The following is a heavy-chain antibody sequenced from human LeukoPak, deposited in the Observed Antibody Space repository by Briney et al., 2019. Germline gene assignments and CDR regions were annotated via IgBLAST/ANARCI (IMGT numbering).Heavy chain of an antibody. Sequence: SQTLSLTCAISGESVSSNNAAWTWIRQSPSRGLEWLGRTYYRSKWFNDYAVSVKSRITINPDTSKNQFFLQLNSVTSEDTAVYYCAREYLGGYLIYWGQRTLVTVSS. CDR2: TYYRSKWFN. V-gene: IGHV6-1*01. J-gene: IGHJ4*02. D-gene: IGHD3-16*02. CDR3: AREYLGGYLIY. CDR1: GESVSSNNAA.